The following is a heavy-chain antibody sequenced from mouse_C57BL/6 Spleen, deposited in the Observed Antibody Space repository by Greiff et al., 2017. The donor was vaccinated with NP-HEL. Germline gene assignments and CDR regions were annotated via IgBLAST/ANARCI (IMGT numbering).Heavy chain of an antibody. CDR3: AREYYGSSSWYFDV. CDR1: GYTFTSYW. V-gene: IGHV1-64*01. D-gene: IGHD1-1*01. J-gene: IGHJ1*03. CDR2: IHPNSGST. Sequence: QVQLQQSGAELVKPGASVKLSCKASGYTFTSYWMHWVKQRPGQGLEWIGMIHPNSGSTNYNEKFKSKATLTVDKSSSTAYMQLSSLTSEDSAVYYCAREYYGSSSWYFDVWGTGTTVTVSS.